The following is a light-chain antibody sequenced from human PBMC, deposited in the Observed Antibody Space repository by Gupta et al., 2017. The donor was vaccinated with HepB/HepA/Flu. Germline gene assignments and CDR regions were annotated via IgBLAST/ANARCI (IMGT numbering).Light chain of an antibody. Sequence: SYDLSQPPSVSVSPGQTVSISCSGVKLEDKYVSWYQQRPGQSPVLVIFKDIKRPSEIPERFSGSNSGNTATLTISGAQALDEADYFCQAWDGSAAVFGAGTKVTVL. CDR1: KLEDKY. V-gene: IGLV3-1*01. CDR3: QAWDGSAAV. J-gene: IGLJ1*01. CDR2: KDI.